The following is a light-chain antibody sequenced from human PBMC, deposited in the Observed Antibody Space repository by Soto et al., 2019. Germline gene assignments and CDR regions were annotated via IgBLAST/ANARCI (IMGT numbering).Light chain of an antibody. CDR3: SSFTSVNTWV. V-gene: IGLV2-14*01. CDR2: EVS. J-gene: IGLJ3*02. CDR1: SSDVGGYNY. Sequence: QSVLTQPASVSGSPGQSITISCTGTSSDVGGYNYVSWYQQHPGKAPKLMIYEVSNRPSGVSNRFSGSKSGNTASLTISGLQTEDEADYYCSSFTSVNTWVFSGGTKFTVL.